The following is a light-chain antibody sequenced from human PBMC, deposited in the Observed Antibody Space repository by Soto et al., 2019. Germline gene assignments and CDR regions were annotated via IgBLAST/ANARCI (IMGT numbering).Light chain of an antibody. CDR2: GAS. J-gene: IGKJ1*01. Sequence: EIVMTQSPATLSVSLGERATLSCRASQSVSSNLAWYQQKPGQAPSLLIYGASTRATGIPARFSGSGSGTEFTLTISSLQSEDFAVYDCQQYNDWPTFGQGTKVDIK. CDR1: QSVSSN. V-gene: IGKV3-15*01. CDR3: QQYNDWPT.